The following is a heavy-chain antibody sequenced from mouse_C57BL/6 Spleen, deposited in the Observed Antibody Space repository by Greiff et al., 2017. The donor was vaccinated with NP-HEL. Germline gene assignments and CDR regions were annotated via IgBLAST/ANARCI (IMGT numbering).Heavy chain of an antibody. Sequence: QVQLQQSGAELARPGASVKMSCKASGYTFTSYTMHWVKQRPGQGLEWIGYINPSSGYTKYNQKFKDKATLTADKSSSTAYMQLSSLTSEDSAVYYCARGEWLLPFAYWGQGTLVTVSA. J-gene: IGHJ3*01. CDR2: INPSSGYT. CDR3: ARGEWLLPFAY. CDR1: GYTFTSYT. V-gene: IGHV1-4*01. D-gene: IGHD2-3*01.